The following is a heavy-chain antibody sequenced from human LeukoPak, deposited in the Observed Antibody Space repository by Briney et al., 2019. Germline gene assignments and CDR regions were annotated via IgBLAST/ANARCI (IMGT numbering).Heavy chain of an antibody. CDR1: GYTFTSYY. CDR3: ARVDYYGSGSLTNWFDP. CDR2: ISAYNGNT. J-gene: IGHJ5*02. V-gene: IGHV1-18*04. D-gene: IGHD3-10*01. Sequence: ASVKVSCKASGYTFTSYYMHWVRQAPGQGLEWMGWISAYNGNTNYAQKLQGRVTMTTDTSTSTAYMELRSLRSDDTAVYYCARVDYYGSGSLTNWFDPWGQGTLVTVSS.